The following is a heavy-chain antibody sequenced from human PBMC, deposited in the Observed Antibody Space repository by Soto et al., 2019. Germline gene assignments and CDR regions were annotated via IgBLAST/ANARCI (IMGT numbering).Heavy chain of an antibody. CDR1: GYTFGRFD. CDR3: ARGNPFNYAGFDV. V-gene: IGHV1-8*01. D-gene: IGHD3-16*01. J-gene: IGHJ6*02. CDR2: MNAKSGDT. Sequence: XSVNVSFQASGYTFGRFDIHGLRQASGQGPEWMGWMNAKSGDTFFPQRFQGKFNMTWDTSLSTAYMEVGSLTSDDTAIYYCARGNPFNYAGFDVWGQGTTVTVSS.